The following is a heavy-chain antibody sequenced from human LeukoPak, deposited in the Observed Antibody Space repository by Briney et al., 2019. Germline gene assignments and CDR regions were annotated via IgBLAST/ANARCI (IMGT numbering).Heavy chain of an antibody. CDR2: IYYNGAT. Sequence: PSETLSLTCTVSGGSVSSSSYYWGWIRQPPGKALEWIGTIYYNGATRYNPSLNSRATISVDTSKNQFSLKLSTVTAADTAVYYCAREIVLPGRNHAFDIWGQGTMVTVSS. D-gene: IGHD2-8*02. CDR1: GGSVSSSSYY. J-gene: IGHJ3*02. CDR3: AREIVLPGRNHAFDI. V-gene: IGHV4-39*07.